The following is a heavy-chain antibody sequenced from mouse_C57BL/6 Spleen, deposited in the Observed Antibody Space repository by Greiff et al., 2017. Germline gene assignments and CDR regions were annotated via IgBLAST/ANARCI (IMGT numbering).Heavy chain of an antibody. CDR3: ARENYDYDEWFAY. CDR1: GYTFTSYG. D-gene: IGHD2-4*01. J-gene: IGHJ3*01. V-gene: IGHV1-81*01. CDR2: IYPRSGNT. Sequence: VQLQQSGAELARPGASVKLSCKASGYTFTSYGISWVKQRTGQGLEWIGEIYPRSGNTYYNEKFKGKATLTADKSSSTAYMELRSLTSEDSAVYFCARENYDYDEWFAYWGQGTLVTVSA.